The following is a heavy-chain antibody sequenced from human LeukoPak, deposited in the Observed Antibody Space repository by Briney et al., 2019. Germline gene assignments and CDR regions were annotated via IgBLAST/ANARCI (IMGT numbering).Heavy chain of an antibody. V-gene: IGHV3-30-3*01. Sequence: GGSLRLSCAASGFTFSSYAMHWVRQAPGKGLEWVAVISYDGSNKYYADSVKGRFTISRDNSKNTLYLQMNSLRAEDTAVYYCAKVYILTGYFDYWGQGTLVTVSS. CDR3: AKVYILTGYFDY. J-gene: IGHJ4*02. CDR1: GFTFSSYA. D-gene: IGHD3-9*01. CDR2: ISYDGSNK.